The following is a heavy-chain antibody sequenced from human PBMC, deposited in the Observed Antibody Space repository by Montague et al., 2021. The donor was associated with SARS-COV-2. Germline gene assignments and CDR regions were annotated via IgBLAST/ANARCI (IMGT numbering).Heavy chain of an antibody. CDR1: GFTFSSYD. CDR3: ARAGYSSSWPLRLYWYFDL. V-gene: IGHV3-13*04. CDR2: IGTAGDT. Sequence: SLRLSCAASGFTFSSYDMHWVRQATGKGLEWVSAIGTAGDTCYPGSVKGRFTISRENAKNSLYLQMNSLRAGDTAVYYCARAGYSSSWPLRLYWYFDLWGRGTLVTVSS. J-gene: IGHJ2*01. D-gene: IGHD6-13*01.